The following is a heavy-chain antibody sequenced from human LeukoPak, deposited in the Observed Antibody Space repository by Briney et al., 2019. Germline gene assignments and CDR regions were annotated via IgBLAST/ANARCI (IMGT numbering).Heavy chain of an antibody. D-gene: IGHD3-10*01. Sequence: TGGSLRLSCAASGFSVSSNYMSWVRQAPGKGLTWVLVIYSSGSTYYADSVKGRFAISRDDSKNTLHLQMNSLRAEDTAMYYCTRAHGRITRDAYLDYWGQGTLVTVSS. V-gene: IGHV3-53*01. CDR3: TRAHGRITRDAYLDY. J-gene: IGHJ4*02. CDR2: IYSSGST. CDR1: GFSVSSNY.